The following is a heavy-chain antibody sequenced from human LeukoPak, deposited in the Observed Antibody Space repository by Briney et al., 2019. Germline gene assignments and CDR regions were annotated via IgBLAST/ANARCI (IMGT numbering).Heavy chain of an antibody. Sequence: GGSLRLSCAASGFIFKNYGMSWVRQAPGKGLEWVSGISGSGGGTYYADSVKGRFTISRDNSKSTLYLEMNSLRADDTAVYYCAKVFTFGGVITRTYYFDYWGQGTLVTVSS. J-gene: IGHJ4*02. CDR1: GFIFKNYG. D-gene: IGHD3-16*02. CDR2: ISGSGGGT. CDR3: AKVFTFGGVITRTYYFDY. V-gene: IGHV3-23*01.